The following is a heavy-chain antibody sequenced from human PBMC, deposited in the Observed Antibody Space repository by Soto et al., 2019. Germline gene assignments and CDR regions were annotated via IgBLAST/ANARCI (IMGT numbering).Heavy chain of an antibody. CDR3: ARGGWTTYYSPFFDY. CDR2: IYWDDDK. D-gene: IGHD3-10*01. Sequence: QITLKESGPPLVRPTQTLTLTCTFSGFSLRSSGVGVGWIRQPPGKALEWLALIYWDDDKRYSPSLKSRLTITKDTSKNQVVLTLTKLDTVDTATYYCARGGWTTYYSPFFDYWGQGTLVTVSS. J-gene: IGHJ4*02. CDR1: GFSLRSSGVG. V-gene: IGHV2-5*02.